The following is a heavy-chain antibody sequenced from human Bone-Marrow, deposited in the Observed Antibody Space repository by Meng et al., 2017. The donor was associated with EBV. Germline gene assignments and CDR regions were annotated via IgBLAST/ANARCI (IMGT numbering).Heavy chain of an antibody. V-gene: IGHV1-69*01. Sequence: QGQVVQSWAEVKKPGSSVKVHCKTSGGTFRSDAISWVRQAPGQGLEWMGGLIPLSDAPHYAQKFQGRVTITADESTSTHYLDLSGLRSEDTAVYYCASESGRGFTPDYWGQGTLVTVSS. CDR1: GGTFRSDA. D-gene: IGHD3-10*01. J-gene: IGHJ4*02. CDR3: ASESGRGFTPDY. CDR2: LIPLSDAP.